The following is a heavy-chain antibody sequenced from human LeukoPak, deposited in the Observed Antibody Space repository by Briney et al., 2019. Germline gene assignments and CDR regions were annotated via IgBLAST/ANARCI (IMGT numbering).Heavy chain of an antibody. CDR2: INHSGSI. CDR3: ARSSGGTSWVGYYYYYGMDV. V-gene: IGHV4-34*01. Sequence: SETLSLTCAVYGGSFSGYYWSWIRQPPGKGLEWIGEINHSGSINYNPSLKSRVTISVDTSKNQFSLKLSSVTAADTAVYYCARSSGGTSWVGYYYYYGMDVWGQGTTVTVSS. CDR1: GGSFSGYY. J-gene: IGHJ6*02. D-gene: IGHD2-2*01.